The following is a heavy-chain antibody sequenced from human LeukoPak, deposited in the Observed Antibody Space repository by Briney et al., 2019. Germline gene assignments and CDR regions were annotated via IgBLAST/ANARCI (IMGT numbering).Heavy chain of an antibody. D-gene: IGHD3-9*01. CDR1: GFTFSSYS. V-gene: IGHV3-48*01. CDR2: ISSSSSTI. Sequence: GGSLRLSCAASGFTFSSYSMNWVRQAPGKGLEWVSYISSSSSTIYYADSVKGRFTISRDNAKNSLYLQMNSLRAEDTAVYYCARGLYYDILTGQFDYWGQGTLVTVSS. J-gene: IGHJ4*02. CDR3: ARGLYYDILTGQFDY.